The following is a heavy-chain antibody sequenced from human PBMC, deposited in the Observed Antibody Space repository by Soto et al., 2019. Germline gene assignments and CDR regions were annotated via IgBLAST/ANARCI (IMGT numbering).Heavy chain of an antibody. CDR3: ARDYDSSFIGWFDP. D-gene: IGHD3-22*01. CDR2: IYHDGST. J-gene: IGHJ5*02. V-gene: IGHV4-30-2*01. Sequence: PSETLSLTCTVSGGSIFSDNYSWNWIRQPPGKGLEWIGYIYHDGSTYSNPSLKSRVTISVDKSKNQFSLRLNSVTAADTAVYYCARDYDSSFIGWFDPWGQGILVTVSS. CDR1: GGSIFSDNYS.